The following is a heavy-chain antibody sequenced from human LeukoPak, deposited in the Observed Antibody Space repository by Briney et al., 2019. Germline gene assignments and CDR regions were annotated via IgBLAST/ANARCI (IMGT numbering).Heavy chain of an antibody. Sequence: SQTLSLTCTVSGGSISSGDYYWSWIRQPPGKGLEWIGYIYYSGSTYYNPSLKSRVTISVDTSKNQFSLKLSSVTAADTAVYYCAREDIVVVPAADAYYYYYTDVWGKGTTVTVSS. CDR1: GGSISSGDYY. V-gene: IGHV4-30-4*08. D-gene: IGHD2-2*01. CDR2: IYYSGST. J-gene: IGHJ6*03. CDR3: AREDIVVVPAADAYYYYYTDV.